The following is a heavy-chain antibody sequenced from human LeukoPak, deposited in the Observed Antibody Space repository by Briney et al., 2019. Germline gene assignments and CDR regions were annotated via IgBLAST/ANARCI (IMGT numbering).Heavy chain of an antibody. V-gene: IGHV4-59*01. CDR1: GGSISSYY. D-gene: IGHD5-12*01. CDR2: IYYSGST. J-gene: IGHJ3*02. CDR3: AREHADIVATIDLGAFDI. Sequence: PSETLSLTCTVSGGSISSYYWSWIRQPPGKGLEWIGYIYYSGSTNYNPSLKSRVTKSVDTSKNQFSLKLSSVTAADTAVYYCAREHADIVATIDLGAFDIWGQGTMVTVSS.